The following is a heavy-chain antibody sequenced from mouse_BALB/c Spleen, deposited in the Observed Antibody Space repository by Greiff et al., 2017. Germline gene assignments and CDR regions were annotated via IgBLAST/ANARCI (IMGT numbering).Heavy chain of an antibody. CDR2: IRNKANGYTT. CDR1: GFTFTDYY. CDR3: ARDGDYGSSPFNY. D-gene: IGHD1-1*01. J-gene: IGHJ2*01. V-gene: IGHV7-3*02. Sequence: EVKLVESGGGLVQPGGSLRLSCATSGFTFTDYYMSWVRQPPGKALEWLGFIRNKANGYTTEYSASVKGRFTISRDNSQSILYLQMNTLRAEDSATYYCARDGDYGSSPFNYWGQGTTLTVSS.